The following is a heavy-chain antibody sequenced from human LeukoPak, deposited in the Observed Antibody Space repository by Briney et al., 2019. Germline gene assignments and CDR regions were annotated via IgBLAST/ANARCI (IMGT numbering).Heavy chain of an antibody. CDR3: ARVGFWSGYSSGY. CDR2: INHSGST. V-gene: IGHV4-34*01. CDR1: GGSFSGYY. J-gene: IGHJ4*02. Sequence: SETLSLTCAVYGGSFSGYYWSWIRQPPGKGLEWIGEINHSGSTNYNPSLKSRVTTSVDTSKNQFSLKLSSVTAADTAVYYCARVGFWSGYSSGYWGQGTLVTVSS. D-gene: IGHD3-3*01.